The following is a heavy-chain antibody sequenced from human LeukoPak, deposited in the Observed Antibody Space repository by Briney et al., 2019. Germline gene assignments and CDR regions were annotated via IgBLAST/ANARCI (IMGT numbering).Heavy chain of an antibody. CDR1: GGSFSGYY. Sequence: SETLSLTCAVYGGSFSGYYWSWIRQPPGKGLEWIGEINHSGSTNYNPSLKSRVTISVDTSKNQFSLKLSSVTAADTAVYYCARHYAWNWFDPWGQGTLVTVSS. D-gene: IGHD3-16*01. CDR3: ARHYAWNWFDP. V-gene: IGHV4-34*01. J-gene: IGHJ5*02. CDR2: INHSGST.